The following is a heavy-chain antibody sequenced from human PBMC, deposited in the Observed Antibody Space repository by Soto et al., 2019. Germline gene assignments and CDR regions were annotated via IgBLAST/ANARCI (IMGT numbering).Heavy chain of an antibody. V-gene: IGHV5-51*01. CDR2: IYPGDSDT. D-gene: IGHD6-25*01. Sequence: GESLKISCXGSGYSFTSYWIGWVRQMPGKGLEWMGIIYPGDSDTRYSPSFQGQVTISADKSISTAYLQWSSLKASDTAMYYCARRDASGIAGSDAFDIWGQGTMVTVSS. CDR3: ARRDASGIAGSDAFDI. CDR1: GYSFTSYW. J-gene: IGHJ3*02.